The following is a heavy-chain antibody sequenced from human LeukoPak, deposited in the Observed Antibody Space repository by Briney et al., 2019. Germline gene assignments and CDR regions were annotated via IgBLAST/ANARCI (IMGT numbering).Heavy chain of an antibody. V-gene: IGHV1-46*01. CDR1: GYTFTSYG. Sequence: ASVKVSCKASGYTFTSYGISWVRQAPGQGLEWMGIINPSGGSTSYAQKFQGRVTMTRDTSTSTVYMELSSLRSEDTAVYYCARQLYSSGWYHAFDIWGQGTMVTVSS. J-gene: IGHJ3*02. D-gene: IGHD6-19*01. CDR3: ARQLYSSGWYHAFDI. CDR2: INPSGGST.